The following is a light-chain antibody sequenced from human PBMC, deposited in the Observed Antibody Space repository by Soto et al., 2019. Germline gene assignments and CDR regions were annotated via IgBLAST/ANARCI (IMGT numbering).Light chain of an antibody. CDR3: QQYKNWPRT. J-gene: IGKJ1*01. CDR2: DAS. Sequence: EIVLTQSPATLSLSPGERATLSCRASQSIGLAIAWYQHKPGQAPRLLIFDASQRATGIPARFRGSGSGTDFTLSISSLEPEDFAVYYCQQYKNWPRTFGQGTKVDIK. V-gene: IGKV3-11*01. CDR1: QSIGLA.